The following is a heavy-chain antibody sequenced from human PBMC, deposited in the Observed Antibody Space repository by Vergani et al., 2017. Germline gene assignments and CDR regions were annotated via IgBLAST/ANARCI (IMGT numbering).Heavy chain of an antibody. CDR2: ISGSGGST. CDR3: AKDGTGLGWFGELLYGVNYYGMDV. J-gene: IGHJ6*02. CDR1: GFTFSSYA. D-gene: IGHD3-10*01. V-gene: IGHV3-23*01. Sequence: EVQLLESGGGLVQPGGSLRLSCAASGFTFSSYAMSWVRQAPGKGLEWVSAISGSGGSTYYAEAVKGRFTISRDNSKNTLYLQMNSLRAEDTSVYYCAKDGTGLGWFGELLYGVNYYGMDVWGQGTTVTVSS.